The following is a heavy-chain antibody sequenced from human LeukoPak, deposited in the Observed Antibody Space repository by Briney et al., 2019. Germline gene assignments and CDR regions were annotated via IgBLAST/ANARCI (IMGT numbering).Heavy chain of an antibody. J-gene: IGHJ3*02. CDR3: ARKSVAVRDAFDI. CDR1: GGSISSYY. Sequence: SETLSLTCTVSGGSISSYYWSWIRQPPGKGLEWIGYIYYSGSTNYNPSLKSRVTISVDTSKNQFSLKLSSVTAADTAVYYCARKSVAVRDAFDIWGQGTMVTVSS. V-gene: IGHV4-59*01. CDR2: IYYSGST. D-gene: IGHD6-19*01.